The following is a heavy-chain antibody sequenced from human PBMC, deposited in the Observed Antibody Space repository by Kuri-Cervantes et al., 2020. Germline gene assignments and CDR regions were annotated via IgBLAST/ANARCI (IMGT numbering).Heavy chain of an antibody. CDR2: INPNSGGT. D-gene: IGHD2-15*01. CDR1: GYTFTGYY. J-gene: IGHJ6*02. Sequence: ASVKVSCKASGYTFTGYYMHWVRQAPGQGLEWMGWINPNSGGTNYAQKFQGRVTMTRDTSTSTAYMELRSLTSDDTAVYYCARGYCSDDSCYSWYYGMDVWGQGTTVTVSS. V-gene: IGHV1-2*02. CDR3: ARGYCSDDSCYSWYYGMDV.